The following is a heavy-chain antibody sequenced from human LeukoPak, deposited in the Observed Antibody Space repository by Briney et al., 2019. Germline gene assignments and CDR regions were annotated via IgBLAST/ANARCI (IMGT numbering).Heavy chain of an antibody. J-gene: IGHJ6*03. V-gene: IGHV3-15*01. D-gene: IGHD1-20*01. CDR2: IKSKTDGGTT. Sequence: GGSLRLSCAASGFIFNNAWMSWVRQAPGKGLEWVGRIKSKTDGGTTDYAAPVKGRFTISRDDSKNMLFLQMNSLKTEDTAVYYCTTETLTGYYYYMDVWGKGATVTVSS. CDR3: TTETLTGYYYYMDV. CDR1: GFIFNNAW.